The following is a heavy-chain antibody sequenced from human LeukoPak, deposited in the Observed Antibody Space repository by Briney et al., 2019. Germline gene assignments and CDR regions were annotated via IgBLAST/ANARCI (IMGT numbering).Heavy chain of an antibody. V-gene: IGHV4-61*02. CDR2: IYSPGTN. J-gene: IGHJ3*02. CDR3: ARGIGTSYESSRDAFDI. CDR1: AGSINSDDYY. Sequence: PSETLSLTCTVSAGSINSDDYYWSWIRQPAGKGLGWTGRIYSPGTNYNYNPSLKSRVTISIDTSKNQFSLKLTSVTAGDTAVYYCARGIGTSYESSRDAFDIWGQGTMVTVSS. D-gene: IGHD3-22*01.